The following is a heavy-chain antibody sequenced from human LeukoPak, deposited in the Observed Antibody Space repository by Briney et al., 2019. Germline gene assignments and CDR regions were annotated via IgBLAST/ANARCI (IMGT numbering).Heavy chain of an antibody. CDR2: ISSSGSSI. Sequence: PGGSLRLSCAASGFTFSTYEMNLVRQAPGKGLEWVSYISSSGSSIYYADSVKGRFTISRDNAKNSLYLQLNSLRAEDTAVYYCAREADHSNSPALDFDYWGQGTLVTVSS. CDR3: AREADHSNSPALDFDY. CDR1: GFTFSTYE. V-gene: IGHV3-48*03. J-gene: IGHJ4*02. D-gene: IGHD4-11*01.